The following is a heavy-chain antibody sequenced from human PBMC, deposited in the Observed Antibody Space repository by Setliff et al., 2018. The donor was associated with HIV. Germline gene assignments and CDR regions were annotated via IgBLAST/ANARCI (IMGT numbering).Heavy chain of an antibody. CDR1: GYTFTDFY. Sequence: ASVKVSCKASGYTFTDFYIHWVRQAPGQGLEWIGWINPKSGVADYLKKFQGRVTMTTDTSTITAHVELIRLRCDDTAVYYCGRAHFVVAMTRNWFDPWGQGTLVTVSS. CDR2: INPKSGVA. J-gene: IGHJ5*02. D-gene: IGHD2-15*01. CDR3: GRAHFVVAMTRNWFDP. V-gene: IGHV1-2*02.